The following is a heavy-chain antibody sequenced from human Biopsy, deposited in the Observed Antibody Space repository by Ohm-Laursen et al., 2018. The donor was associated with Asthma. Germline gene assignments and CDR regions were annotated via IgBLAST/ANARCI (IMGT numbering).Heavy chain of an antibody. D-gene: IGHD2-2*01. CDR1: GGTFNTYV. CDR2: INSVFGTT. CDR3: ARKAGSCISRTCYSLDF. J-gene: IGHJ4*02. V-gene: IGHV1-69*13. Sequence: ASVKVSCKSLGGTFNTYVIGWVRQALGQGLEWMGGINSVFGTTTYPQKFQDRVTITADDSMSTVYVELSSLRSEDTAVYYCARKAGSCISRTCYSLDFWGQGTLVTVSS.